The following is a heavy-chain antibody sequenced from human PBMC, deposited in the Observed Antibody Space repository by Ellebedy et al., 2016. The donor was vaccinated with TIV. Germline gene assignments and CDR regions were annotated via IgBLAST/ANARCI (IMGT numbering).Heavy chain of an antibody. D-gene: IGHD1-1*01. V-gene: IGHV3-7*03. CDR3: AIYGNLGY. CDR2: IKQDGSEK. Sequence: PGGSLRLSCAASGFTFSNYWMTWVRQAPGKGPECVANIKQDGSEKYYVDAVKGRFAISRDNAKNSLYLQINSLRDEYTAVDYCAIYGNLGYWGQGALVTVSS. J-gene: IGHJ4*02. CDR1: GFTFSNYW.